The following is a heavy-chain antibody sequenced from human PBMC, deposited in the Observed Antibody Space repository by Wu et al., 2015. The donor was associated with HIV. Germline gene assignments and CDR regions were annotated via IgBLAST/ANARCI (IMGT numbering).Heavy chain of an antibody. CDR2: IIPISGTA. V-gene: IGHV1-69*12. CDR3: ARDLCGEKTS. D-gene: IGHD3-10*01. CDR1: GGTFSSYA. J-gene: IGHJ4*02. Sequence: QVQLVQSGPEVKKPGSSVRVSCKASGGTFSSYAFSWVRQAPGQGLEWMGGIIPISGTADYAQKFQGRITITADESTKTIYMHLSSLRSEDTAVYFCARDLCGEKTSWGQGTLLTVSS.